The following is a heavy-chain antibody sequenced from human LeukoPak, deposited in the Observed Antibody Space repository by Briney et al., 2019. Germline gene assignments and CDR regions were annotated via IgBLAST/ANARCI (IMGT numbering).Heavy chain of an antibody. D-gene: IGHD2-2*01. CDR2: MYYSGST. J-gene: IGHJ3*02. CDR1: GGSISSTSYY. Sequence: SETLSLTCTVSGGSISSTSYYWGWIRQSPGKGLQWIGSMYYSGSTYYNPSLKSRVTISVDTSKNQFSLRLSSVTAADTAVYYCASWLGSTSLSQGAFDIWGQGTMVTVSS. CDR3: ASWLGSTSLSQGAFDI. V-gene: IGHV4-39*01.